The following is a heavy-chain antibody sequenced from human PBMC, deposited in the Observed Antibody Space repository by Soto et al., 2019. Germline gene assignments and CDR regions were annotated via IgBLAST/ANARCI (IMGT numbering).Heavy chain of an antibody. CDR3: VRDLRFCVDV. CDR1: GASINTAGSY. CDR2: IYYSGAT. Sequence: QLQESGPGRVRPSQPLSLTCTVSGASINTAGSYWSWIRQYPGKGLEWIGYIYYSGATFYNPSPNRRAAISLDTSNTQFSLMLTSMTPADTAGYYFVRDLRFCVDVWGQGTTVSV. J-gene: IGHJ6*02. D-gene: IGHD3-3*01. V-gene: IGHV4-31*03.